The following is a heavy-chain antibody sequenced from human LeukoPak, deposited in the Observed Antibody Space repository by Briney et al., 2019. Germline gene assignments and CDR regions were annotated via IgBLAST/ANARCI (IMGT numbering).Heavy chain of an antibody. J-gene: IGHJ2*01. CDR1: GGSISSGDYY. Sequence: SQTLSLTCTVSGGSISSGDYYWSWIRQPPGKGLEWIGYIYYSGSTYYNPSLKSRVTISVDTSKNQFSLKLSSVTAADTAVYYCARGVFYGDAPDLWGRGTLVTVSS. V-gene: IGHV4-30-4*01. CDR3: ARGVFYGDAPDL. D-gene: IGHD4-17*01. CDR2: IYYSGST.